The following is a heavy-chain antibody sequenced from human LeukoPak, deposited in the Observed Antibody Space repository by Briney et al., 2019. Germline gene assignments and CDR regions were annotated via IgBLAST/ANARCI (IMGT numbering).Heavy chain of an antibody. Sequence: GGSLRLSCAASGFTFSSYAMHWVRQAPGKGLEWVAVISYDGSNKNYADSVKGRFTISRDNSKNTLYLQMNSLRAEDTAVYYCAREDGSGWRLPENWGQGTLVTVSS. J-gene: IGHJ4*02. D-gene: IGHD6-19*01. V-gene: IGHV3-30-3*01. CDR1: GFTFSSYA. CDR3: AREDGSGWRLPEN. CDR2: ISYDGSNK.